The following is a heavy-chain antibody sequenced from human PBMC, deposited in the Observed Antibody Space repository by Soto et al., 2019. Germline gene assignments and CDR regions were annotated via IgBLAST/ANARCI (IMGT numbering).Heavy chain of an antibody. CDR2: IISIFGTA. J-gene: IGHJ5*02. D-gene: IGHD2-8*01. V-gene: IGHV1-69*06. CDR3: AGSNIVLMVYAMMVCDWFDP. CDR1: GGTFSSYA. Sequence: QVQLVQSGAEVKKPGSSVKVSCKASGGTFSSYAISWVRQAPGQGLEWMGGIISIFGTANYAQKFQGRVTITADKSTSTAYMELSSLRAEDTAVYYCAGSNIVLMVYAMMVCDWFDPWGQGTLVTVSS.